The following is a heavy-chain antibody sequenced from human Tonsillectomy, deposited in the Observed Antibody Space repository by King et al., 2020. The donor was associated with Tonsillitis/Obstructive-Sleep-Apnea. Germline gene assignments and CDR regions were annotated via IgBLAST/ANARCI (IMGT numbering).Heavy chain of an antibody. CDR1: GYPFSVYA. Sequence: QLVQSGAEVRKPGASVKVSCKTSGYPFSVYAIHWVRQAPRQSLGWMGWIHGGSGDTKYSQKFQGRITITRDLFASTAYMELSSLTSEDTAVYYCARDEDYWGQGTLVTVS. CDR3: ARDEDY. V-gene: IGHV1-3*01. J-gene: IGHJ4*02. CDR2: IHGGSGDT.